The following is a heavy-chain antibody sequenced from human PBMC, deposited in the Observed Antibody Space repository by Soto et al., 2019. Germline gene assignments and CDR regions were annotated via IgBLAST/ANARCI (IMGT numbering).Heavy chain of an antibody. J-gene: IGHJ6*02. V-gene: IGHV4-59*01. CDR1: GASISSYY. D-gene: IGHD3-10*01. CDR2: IYYSGST. Sequence: SETLSLTCTVSGASISSYYWSWIRQPPGKGLEWIGYIYYSGSTNYNPSLKSRVTISVDTSKNQFSLKLSSATAADTAVYYCARGGYYGSGSYCFPQCYYYYGMDVWGQGTTVTVSS. CDR3: ARGGYYGSGSYCFPQCYYYYGMDV.